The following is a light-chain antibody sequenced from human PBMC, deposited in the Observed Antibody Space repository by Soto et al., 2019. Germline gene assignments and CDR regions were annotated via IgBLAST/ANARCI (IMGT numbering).Light chain of an antibody. CDR2: GAS. J-gene: IGKJ1*01. Sequence: EIVLTQSPGTLSLSPGERATLSCRASQSVSSSYLAWYQQKPGQAPRLLIYGASSRATGIPDRFSGSGSGTYFTLTISRLEPEDFAVYYCQQYGISPPWTFGQGTKVELK. V-gene: IGKV3-20*01. CDR3: QQYGISPPWT. CDR1: QSVSSSY.